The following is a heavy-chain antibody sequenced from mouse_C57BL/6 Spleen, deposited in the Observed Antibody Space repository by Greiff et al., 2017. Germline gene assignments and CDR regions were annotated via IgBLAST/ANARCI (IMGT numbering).Heavy chain of an antibody. CDR1: GFTFSDYG. V-gene: IGHV5-17*01. CDR3: ARPYYYGSSGYFDV. D-gene: IGHD1-1*01. CDR2: ISSGSSTI. Sequence: EVQLQESGGGLVKPGGSLKLSCAASGFTFSDYGMHWVRQAPEKGLEWVAYISSGSSTIYYADTVTGRFTISRDNAKNTLFLQMTSLRSEDTAMYYCARPYYYGSSGYFDVWGTGTTVTVSS. J-gene: IGHJ1*03.